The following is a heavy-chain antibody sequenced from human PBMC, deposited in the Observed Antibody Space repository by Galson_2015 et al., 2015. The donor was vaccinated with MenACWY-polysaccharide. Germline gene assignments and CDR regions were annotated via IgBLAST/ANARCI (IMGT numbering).Heavy chain of an antibody. CDR2: IYASDSET. J-gene: IGHJ6*02. CDR3: GRVYPGNYYAMDV. Sequence: QSGAEVKKPGESLRISCKVSGYRFASYWIGWVRQMSGKGLEWMGIIYASDSETRYNPSFQGQVTITADRSTSTAYLHLGSLKASDTAMYYCGRVYPGNYYAMDVWGQGTTVIVTS. V-gene: IGHV5-51*01. D-gene: IGHD2-8*01. CDR1: GYRFASYW.